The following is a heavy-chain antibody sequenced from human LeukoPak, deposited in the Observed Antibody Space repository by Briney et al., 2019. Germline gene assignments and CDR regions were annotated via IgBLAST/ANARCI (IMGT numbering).Heavy chain of an antibody. CDR2: IIPIFGTA. CDR1: GGTFSSYA. D-gene: IGHD3-10*01. V-gene: IGHV1-69*05. Sequence: SVKVSCKASGGTFSSYAISWVRQAPGQGLEWMGRIIPIFGTANYAQKFQGRVTITTDESTSTAYTELSSLRSEDTAVYYCASYKNYYGSGTHFDYWGQGTLVTVSS. CDR3: ASYKNYYGSGTHFDY. J-gene: IGHJ4*02.